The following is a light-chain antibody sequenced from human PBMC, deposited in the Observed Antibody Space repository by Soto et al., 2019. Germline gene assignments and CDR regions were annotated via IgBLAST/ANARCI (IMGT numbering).Light chain of an antibody. V-gene: IGKV3D-15*01. CDR1: QSVSSY. CDR2: DTS. J-gene: IGKJ5*01. Sequence: EIVLTQSPATLSLSPGARATLSCRASQSVSSYLAWYQQKPGQAPRLVIYDTSNRATGIPDRFSGSGSGTEFTLTISSLQSEDFAVYYCQQYNNWPPITFGQGTRLEIK. CDR3: QQYNNWPPIT.